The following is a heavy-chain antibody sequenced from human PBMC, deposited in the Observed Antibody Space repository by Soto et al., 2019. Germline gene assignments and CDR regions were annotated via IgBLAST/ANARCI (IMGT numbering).Heavy chain of an antibody. Sequence: PSETLSLTCAVYGGSFSGYYWSWIRQPPGKGLEWIGEINHSGSTNYNPSLKSRVTISVDTSKNQFSLKLSSVTAADTAVYYCARLKYYDFWSGYPPDYYYGMDVWGQGTTVTVSS. CDR1: GGSFSGYY. J-gene: IGHJ6*02. V-gene: IGHV4-34*01. CDR3: ARLKYYDFWSGYPPDYYYGMDV. D-gene: IGHD3-3*01. CDR2: INHSGST.